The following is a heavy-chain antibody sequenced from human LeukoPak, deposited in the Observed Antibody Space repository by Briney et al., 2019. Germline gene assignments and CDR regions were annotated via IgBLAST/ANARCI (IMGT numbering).Heavy chain of an antibody. V-gene: IGHV4-4*02. J-gene: IGHJ4*02. CDR2: IYHSGST. Sequence: SETLSLTCAVSGGSISSSNWWSWVRQPPGKGLEWIGEIYHSGSTNYNPSLKSRVTISVDKSKNQFSLKLSSVTAADTAVYYCARNREDWLLSYFDYWGQGTLVTVSS. CDR3: ARNREDWLLSYFDY. CDR1: GGSISSSNW. D-gene: IGHD3-22*01.